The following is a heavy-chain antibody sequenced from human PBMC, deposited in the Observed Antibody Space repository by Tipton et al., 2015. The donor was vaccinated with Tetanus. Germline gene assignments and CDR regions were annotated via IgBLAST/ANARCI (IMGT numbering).Heavy chain of an antibody. CDR3: VTVNFPNYYHYGMDV. CDR1: GFTFSTYS. Sequence: LRLSCAASGFTFSTYSMNWVRQAPGKGLEWIGEINHSGSTNHNPSLKSRVTLSVDTSKNQFSLKLNSVTAADTAMYYCVTVNFPNYYHYGMDVWGQGTTVTVSS. CDR2: INHSGST. D-gene: IGHD1-1*01. J-gene: IGHJ6*02. V-gene: IGHV4-34*08.